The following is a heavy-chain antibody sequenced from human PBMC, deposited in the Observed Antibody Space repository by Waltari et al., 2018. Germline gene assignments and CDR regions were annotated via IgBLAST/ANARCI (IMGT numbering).Heavy chain of an antibody. CDR2: IWFDGSNK. Sequence: QVQLVEFGGGVVQPGRFLRLSCVTSGFSFNTYGMHWVRQAPGKGLEWVAVIWFDGSNKYYADSVKGRFTISRDNSKNTLFLQMDSLRAEDTAVYYCVRASGPFDYWGQGTLVTVSS. V-gene: IGHV3-33*01. D-gene: IGHD2-8*02. CDR1: GFSFNTYG. CDR3: VRASGPFDY. J-gene: IGHJ4*02.